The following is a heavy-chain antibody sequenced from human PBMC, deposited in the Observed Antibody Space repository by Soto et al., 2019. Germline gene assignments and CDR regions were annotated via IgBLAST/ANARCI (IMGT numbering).Heavy chain of an antibody. D-gene: IGHD1-26*01. CDR3: ARVVGAPNWFDP. CDR2: IRNKANSYTT. J-gene: IGHJ5*02. V-gene: IGHV3-72*01. CDR1: GFTFSDHY. Sequence: EVPLVESGGGLVQPGGSLRLSCAASGFTFSDHYMDWVRQAPGKGLEWVGHIRNKANSYTTEYAASVKGRFTISRDDSKNSLYLQMNSLKTEDTAVYYCARVVGAPNWFDPWGQGTLVTVSS.